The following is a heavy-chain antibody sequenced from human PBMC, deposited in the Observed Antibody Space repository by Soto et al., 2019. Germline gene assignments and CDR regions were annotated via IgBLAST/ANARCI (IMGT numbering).Heavy chain of an antibody. CDR1: GFTFSSYE. J-gene: IGHJ4*02. CDR3: ARDGFYDSSASDY. D-gene: IGHD3-22*01. CDR2: ITSSGGSV. V-gene: IGHV3-48*03. Sequence: GWSLRLSCAASGFTFSSYEMNWVRQAPGKGLEWVSYITSSGGSVYYADSVKGRFTISRDNAKNSLYLQMNSLRAEDTAVYYCARDGFYDSSASDYWGQGTLVTVSS.